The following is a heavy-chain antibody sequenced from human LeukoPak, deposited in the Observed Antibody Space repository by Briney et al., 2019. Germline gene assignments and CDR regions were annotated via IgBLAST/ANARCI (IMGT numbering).Heavy chain of an antibody. CDR1: GFTFSSYA. CDR3: ARDSPERWFGELLSYYYYGMDV. J-gene: IGHJ6*04. V-gene: IGHV3-30*04. D-gene: IGHD3-10*01. CDR2: ISDDGSNK. Sequence: PGGSLRLSCAASGFTFSSYAMHWVRQAPGKGLEWVAVISDDGSNKYYADSVKGRFTISRDNSKNTLYLQMNSLRAEDTAVYYCARDSPERWFGELLSYYYYGMDVWGKGTTVTVSS.